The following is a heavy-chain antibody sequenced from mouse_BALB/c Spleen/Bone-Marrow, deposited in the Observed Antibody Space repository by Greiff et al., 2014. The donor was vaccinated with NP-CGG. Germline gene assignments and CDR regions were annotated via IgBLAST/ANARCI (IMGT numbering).Heavy chain of an antibody. Sequence: EVQLQESGGGLVQPGGSLKLSCAASGFTFSNYGMSWVRQTPDKRLEMIATVNVNGDRTYHPDSVKGRFTISRDNAKNTLSLQMSSLKSEDTAMYYCARGYDYSSWFAYWGQGTLVPVSA. J-gene: IGHJ3*01. CDR2: VNVNGDRT. D-gene: IGHD2-4*01. V-gene: IGHV5-6-3*01. CDR1: GFTFSNYG. CDR3: ARGYDYSSWFAY.